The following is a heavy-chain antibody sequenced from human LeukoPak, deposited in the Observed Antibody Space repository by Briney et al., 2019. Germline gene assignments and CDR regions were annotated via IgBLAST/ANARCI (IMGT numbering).Heavy chain of an antibody. D-gene: IGHD5-18*01. CDR2: IYYSGST. J-gene: IGHJ2*01. Sequence: SETLSLTCAVYGESFSGYYWNWIRQPPGKGLEWIGYIYYSGSTYYNPSLKSRVTISVDTSKNQFSLKLSSVTAADTAVYYCARAARGYSYGWGYFDLWGRGTLVTVSS. CDR3: ARAARGYSYGWGYFDL. V-gene: IGHV4-30-4*08. CDR1: GESFSGYY.